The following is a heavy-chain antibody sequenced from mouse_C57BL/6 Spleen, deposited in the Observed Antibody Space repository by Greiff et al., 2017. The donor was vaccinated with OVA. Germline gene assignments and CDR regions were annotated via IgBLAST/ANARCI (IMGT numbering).Heavy chain of an antibody. V-gene: IGHV5-17*01. J-gene: IGHJ2*01. D-gene: IGHD4-1*01. CDR2: ISSGSSTI. CDR1: GFTFSDYG. Sequence: EVKLVESGGGLVKPGGSLKLSCAASGFTFSDYGMHWVRQAPEKGLEWVAYISSGSSTIYSADTVKGRFTISRDNAKNTLFLQLTRLRSEDTAVYYCERWTWLGLDYFDYWGQGTTLTVSA. CDR3: ERWTWLGLDYFDY.